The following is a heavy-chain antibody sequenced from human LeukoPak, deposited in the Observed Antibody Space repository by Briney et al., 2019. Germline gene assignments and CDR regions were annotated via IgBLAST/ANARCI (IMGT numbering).Heavy chain of an antibody. D-gene: IGHD3-3*01. Sequence: ASVKVSCKASGYTFTGYYMHWVRQAPGQGLEWMGWINPNSGGTNYAQKFQGRVTMTRDTSISTAYMELSRLRSDDTAVYYCARVPYDFWSGYTNYYYYMDVWGKGTTVTVSS. CDR3: ARVPYDFWSGYTNYYYYMDV. CDR1: GYTFTGYY. V-gene: IGHV1-2*02. CDR2: INPNSGGT. J-gene: IGHJ6*03.